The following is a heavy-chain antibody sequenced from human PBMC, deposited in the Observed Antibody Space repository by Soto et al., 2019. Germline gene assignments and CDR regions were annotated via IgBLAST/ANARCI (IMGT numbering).Heavy chain of an antibody. J-gene: IGHJ4*02. D-gene: IGHD3-10*01. Sequence: SSETLSLTCTVSGGSISSSSYYWGWIRQPPGKGLEWIGSIYYSGSTYYNPSLKSRVTISVDTSKNQFSLKLSYVTAADTAVYYCARTAMVRGVRRHFDYWGQGTLVTVSS. CDR2: IYYSGST. CDR1: GGSISSSSYY. V-gene: IGHV4-39*01. CDR3: ARTAMVRGVRRHFDY.